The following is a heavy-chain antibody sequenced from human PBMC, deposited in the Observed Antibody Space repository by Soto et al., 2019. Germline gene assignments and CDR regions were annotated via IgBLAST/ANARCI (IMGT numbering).Heavy chain of an antibody. J-gene: IGHJ5*02. Sequence: QVQLVESGGGVIQPGGSLILSCGASRFTLSTCGMHWVRQAPGRGLEWVAMISYDGNEKHYIDSVKGRFTISRDDSKNSLTLHMNRLGPADTDVYYCAQDRSTSGWYNYFDPWGQGTLVTVSS. CDR3: AQDRSTSGWYNYFDP. CDR1: RFTLSTCG. D-gene: IGHD6-19*01. CDR2: ISYDGNEK. V-gene: IGHV3-30*18.